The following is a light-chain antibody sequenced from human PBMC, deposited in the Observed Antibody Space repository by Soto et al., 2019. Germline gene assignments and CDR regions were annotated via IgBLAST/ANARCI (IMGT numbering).Light chain of an antibody. V-gene: IGKV3-20*01. Sequence: EIILTQSPGTLSVSPGERATLSCRGSQSINREFLAWYQQKPGQAPRLLMFQTSSRASGVPDRFSGSGSGTDFTLTIAGLKPEDSAVYYCQQYGDSPAYTFGQGTKLEI. CDR1: QSINREF. J-gene: IGKJ2*01. CDR2: QTS. CDR3: QQYGDSPAYT.